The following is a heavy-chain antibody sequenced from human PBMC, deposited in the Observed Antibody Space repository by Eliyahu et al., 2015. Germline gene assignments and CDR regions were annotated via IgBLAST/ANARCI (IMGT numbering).Heavy chain of an antibody. J-gene: IGHJ4*02. Sequence: EVHLVESGGGLAKPGGSLTLSCAASGFXXXNHXXXWVRQAPGKGLEWVSSIRSSGSFMFYADSVRGRFTISRDNAKNSLYLQMSSLRAEDTAVYYCARVSRDDSSGYYYDYWGQGILVTVSS. CDR1: GFXXXNHX. V-gene: IGHV3-21*06. CDR2: IRSSGSFM. CDR3: ARVSRDDSSGYYYDY. D-gene: IGHD3-22*01.